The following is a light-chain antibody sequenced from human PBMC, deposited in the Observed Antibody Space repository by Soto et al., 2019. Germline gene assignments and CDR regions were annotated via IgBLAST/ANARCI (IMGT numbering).Light chain of an antibody. CDR2: GAS. CDR3: QQYNNWPRT. CDR1: QSVNIY. J-gene: IGKJ1*01. Sequence: EIVLTQSPGTLSLSPGERSTLSFRASQSVNIYLAWYQQKPGQAPRLLIYGASTRATGIPARFSGSGSGTEFTLTISSLQSEDFAVYYCQQYNNWPRTFGQGTKVDIK. V-gene: IGKV3-15*01.